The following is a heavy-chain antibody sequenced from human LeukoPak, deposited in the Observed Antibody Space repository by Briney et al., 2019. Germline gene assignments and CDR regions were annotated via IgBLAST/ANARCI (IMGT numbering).Heavy chain of an antibody. CDR3: ARGGDYGSGSTRRYFDY. D-gene: IGHD3-10*01. CDR2: INPSGGST. J-gene: IGHJ4*02. V-gene: IGHV1-46*01. Sequence: RGASVKVSCKASGYTFTSYYMHWVRQAPGQGLEWMGIINPSGGSTSYAHKFQGRVTMTRDTSTSTVYMELSSLRSEDTAVYYCARGGDYGSGSTRRYFDYWGQGTLVTVSS. CDR1: GYTFTSYY.